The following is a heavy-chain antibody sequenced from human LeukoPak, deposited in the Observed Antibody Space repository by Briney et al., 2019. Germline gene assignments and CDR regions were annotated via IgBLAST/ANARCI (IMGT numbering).Heavy chain of an antibody. CDR2: IWSDGNNR. V-gene: IGHV3-30*02. J-gene: IGHJ6*03. CDR3: AKDPGASVSGFHMDV. CDR1: GFTFRNYG. Sequence: GGSLRLSCAASGFTFRNYGMHWVRQATGKGLEWVSFIWSDGNNRFYADSVKGRLTISRDNSKNMLYLQMDSLRPEDTALYYCAKDPGASVSGFHMDVWGKGTTVTVSS. D-gene: IGHD2-8*02.